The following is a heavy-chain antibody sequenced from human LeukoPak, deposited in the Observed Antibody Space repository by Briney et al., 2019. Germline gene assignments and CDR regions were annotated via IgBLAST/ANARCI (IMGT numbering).Heavy chain of an antibody. Sequence: NPSETLSLTCTVSGGSISSGGYYWSWIRQPPGKGLEWIGYIYHSGSTYYNPSLKSRVTISVDRSKNQFSLKLSSMTAADTAVYYCARPLGAAAAPDAFDIWGQGTMVTVSS. CDR2: IYHSGST. J-gene: IGHJ3*02. CDR3: ARPLGAAAAPDAFDI. D-gene: IGHD6-13*01. V-gene: IGHV4-30-2*01. CDR1: GGSISSGGYY.